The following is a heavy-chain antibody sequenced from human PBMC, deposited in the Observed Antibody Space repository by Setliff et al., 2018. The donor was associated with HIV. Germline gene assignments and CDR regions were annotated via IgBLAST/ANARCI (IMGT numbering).Heavy chain of an antibody. Sequence: PGESLKISCKGSGYSFTSYWIVWVRQMPGKGLEWMGIIYPADSDTRYSPSFQGQVTISADKSISTAYLQWSSLKASDTAMYYCARQRSSGWYSAEYFQHWGQGTLVTVSS. D-gene: IGHD6-19*01. CDR1: GYSFTSYW. J-gene: IGHJ1*01. V-gene: IGHV5-51*01. CDR3: ARQRSSGWYSAEYFQH. CDR2: IYPADSDT.